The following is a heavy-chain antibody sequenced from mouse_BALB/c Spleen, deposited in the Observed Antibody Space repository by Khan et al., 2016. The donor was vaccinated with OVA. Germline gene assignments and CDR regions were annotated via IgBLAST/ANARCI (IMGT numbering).Heavy chain of an antibody. J-gene: IGHJ3*01. Sequence: QIQLVQSGPELKKPGETVKISCKASGYTLTNYGMNWVKQAPGKGLKWMGWINTYTGEPTYAEDFKGRIAFSLETSASTAYLQINNLKNEDTATYFCARSNATYWFAYWGQGTLVTVSA. CDR1: GYTLTNYG. V-gene: IGHV9-3-1*01. D-gene: IGHD1-1*01. CDR2: INTYTGEP. CDR3: ARSNATYWFAY.